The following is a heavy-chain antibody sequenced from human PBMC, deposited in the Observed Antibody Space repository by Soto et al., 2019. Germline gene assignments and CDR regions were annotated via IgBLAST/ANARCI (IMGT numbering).Heavy chain of an antibody. V-gene: IGHV1-58*02. Sequence: GASVKVSCKASGFTFTSSAMQWVRQARGQRLEWIGWIVVGGGNTNYAQKFQERVTITRDMSTSTAYMELSSLRSEDTAVYYCAAGYFGYGSRRPTPIDYWGQGTLVTVSS. CDR2: IVVGGGNT. CDR3: AAGYFGYGSRRPTPIDY. CDR1: GFTFTSSA. J-gene: IGHJ4*02. D-gene: IGHD5-18*01.